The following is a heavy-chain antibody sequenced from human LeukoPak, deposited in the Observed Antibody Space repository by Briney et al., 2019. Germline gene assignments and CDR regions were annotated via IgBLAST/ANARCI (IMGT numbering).Heavy chain of an antibody. Sequence: PGGSLRLSCAASGFTFSRFWMTWVRQAPGKGLEYVANINGDGREKYYVDSVKGRFTISRDNVRNSLFLQMSSLRVEDTAVYYCARDNSAEKGQQLANWGQGTLVTVSS. D-gene: IGHD6-13*01. V-gene: IGHV3-7*04. CDR2: INGDGREK. CDR1: GFTFSRFW. J-gene: IGHJ4*02. CDR3: ARDNSAEKGQQLAN.